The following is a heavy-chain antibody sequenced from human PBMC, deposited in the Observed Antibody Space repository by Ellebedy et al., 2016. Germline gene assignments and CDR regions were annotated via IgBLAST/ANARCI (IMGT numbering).Heavy chain of an antibody. Sequence: GESLKISXAASGFTFSLYGMHWVRQAPGKGLEWVAVIWDVGSHKYYRDSVKGRFTISRDNSTNTLYLQMNNLRAEDTAVYYCARHGSGSSSIDYWGEGTLVTVSS. D-gene: IGHD6-6*01. CDR2: IWDVGSHK. CDR1: GFTFSLYG. V-gene: IGHV3-33*01. CDR3: ARHGSGSSSIDY. J-gene: IGHJ4*02.